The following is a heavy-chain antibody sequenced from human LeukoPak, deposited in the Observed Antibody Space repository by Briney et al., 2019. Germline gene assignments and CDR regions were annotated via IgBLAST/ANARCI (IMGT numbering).Heavy chain of an antibody. J-gene: IGHJ4*02. CDR2: ISAYNGNT. Sequence: ASVKVSCKASGYTFTSYGISWVRQAPGQGLEWMGWISAYNGNTNYAQKFQGRVTITRDTSASTAYMELSSLRSEDTAVYYCARSVSDYWGQGTLVTVSS. V-gene: IGHV1-18*01. CDR3: ARSVSDY. CDR1: GYTFTSYG.